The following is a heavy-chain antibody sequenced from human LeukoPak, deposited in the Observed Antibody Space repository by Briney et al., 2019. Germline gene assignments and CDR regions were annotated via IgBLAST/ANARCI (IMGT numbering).Heavy chain of an antibody. J-gene: IGHJ3*02. V-gene: IGHV3-48*04. CDR3: AKASGYDRYDAFDI. CDR1: GFTFSTYS. D-gene: IGHD5-12*01. CDR2: ISNSGDTI. Sequence: GGSVRLSCVASGFTFSTYSMNWVRQAPGKGLEWVSFISNSGDTIYYADSVKGRFTISRDNAKNSLYLQMNSLRAEDTALYYCAKASGYDRYDAFDIWGQRTMVTVSS.